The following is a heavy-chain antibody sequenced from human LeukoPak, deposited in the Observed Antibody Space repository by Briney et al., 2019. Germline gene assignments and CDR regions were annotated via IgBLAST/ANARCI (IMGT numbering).Heavy chain of an antibody. V-gene: IGHV3-7*01. CDR1: GFTFRSYW. CDR3: AKYWSRAFDS. J-gene: IGHJ4*02. D-gene: IGHD1-1*01. Sequence: PGGPLRLSCATSGFTFRSYWMSWVRQAPGKGLEWVGHISQDASRTDVADSLKGRFTISRDYATNSLFLHMTRLRADDTAVYYCAKYWSRAFDSWGQGTLVSVSS. CDR2: ISQDASRT.